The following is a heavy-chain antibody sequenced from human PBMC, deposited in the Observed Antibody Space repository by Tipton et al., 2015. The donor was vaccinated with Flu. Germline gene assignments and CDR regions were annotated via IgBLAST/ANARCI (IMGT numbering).Heavy chain of an antibody. D-gene: IGHD2-2*01. CDR3: AKVYCDSTNCYAGRLQFDY. CDR1: GFSISSGYY. Sequence: TLSLTCAVSGFSISSGYYWGWIRQPPGKGLEWIGGIHHSGTTYYNPSLKSRVTMSVDTSKNQFSLELSSVTAADTAVYCCAKVYCDSTNCYAGRLQFDYWGQGTLVTVSS. V-gene: IGHV4-38-2*01. CDR2: IHHSGTT. J-gene: IGHJ4*02.